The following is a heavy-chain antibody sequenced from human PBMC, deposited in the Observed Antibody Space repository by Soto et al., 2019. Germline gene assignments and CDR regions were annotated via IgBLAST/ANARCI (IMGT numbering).Heavy chain of an antibody. V-gene: IGHV4-30-2*02. CDR2: IYHSGST. J-gene: IGHJ4*02. D-gene: IGHD1-26*01. CDR1: GGSISSGGYS. Sequence: SETLSLTCAVSGGSISSGGYSWSWIRQPPGKGLEWIGYIYHSGSTYYNPSLKSRVTISVDTSKNQFSLKLTSVTAADTAVYYCARRYGGNFDYWGQGTLVTVSS. CDR3: ARRYGGNFDY.